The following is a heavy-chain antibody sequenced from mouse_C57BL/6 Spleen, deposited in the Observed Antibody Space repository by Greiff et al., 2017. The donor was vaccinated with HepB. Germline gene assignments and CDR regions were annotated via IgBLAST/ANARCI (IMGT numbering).Heavy chain of an antibody. D-gene: IGHD1-1*01. V-gene: IGHV1-15*01. CDR3: TRVTTGVQDY. J-gene: IGHJ2*01. Sequence: VQLKESGAELVRPGASVTLSCKASGYTFTDYEMHWVKQTPVHGLEWIGAIDPETGGTAYNQKFKGKAILTADKSSSTAYMELRSLTSEDSAVYCCTRVTTGVQDYWGQGTTLTVSS. CDR1: GYTFTDYE. CDR2: IDPETGGT.